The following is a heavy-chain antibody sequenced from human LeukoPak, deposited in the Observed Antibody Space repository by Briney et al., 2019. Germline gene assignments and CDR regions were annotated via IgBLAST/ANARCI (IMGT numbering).Heavy chain of an antibody. V-gene: IGHV5-51*01. Sequence: GESLKISCKGSGYSFTSYWIGWVRQMPGKGLEWMGIIYPGDSDTRYSPSFQGQVTISADKSISTAYLQWSSLKASDTAMYYCATRTSCSGGSCYEDYYSYYYMDVWGKGTTVTVSS. J-gene: IGHJ6*03. CDR1: GYSFTSYW. D-gene: IGHD2-15*01. CDR2: IYPGDSDT. CDR3: ATRTSCSGGSCYEDYYSYYYMDV.